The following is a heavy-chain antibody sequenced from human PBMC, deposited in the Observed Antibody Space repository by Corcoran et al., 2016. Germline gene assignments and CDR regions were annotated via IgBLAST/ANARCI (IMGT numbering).Heavy chain of an antibody. CDR1: GFTFSSYG. J-gene: IGHJ6*02. V-gene: IGHV3-30*18. D-gene: IGHD2-2*01. CDR3: AKDLLNASDIVVVPALGV. Sequence: QVQLVESGGGVVQPGRSLRLSCAASGFTFSSYGMHWVRQAPGKGLEWVAVISYDGSNKYYADSVKGRFTISRDNSKNTLYLQMNSLRAEDTAVYYCAKDLLNASDIVVVPALGVWGQGTTVTVSS. CDR2: ISYDGSNK.